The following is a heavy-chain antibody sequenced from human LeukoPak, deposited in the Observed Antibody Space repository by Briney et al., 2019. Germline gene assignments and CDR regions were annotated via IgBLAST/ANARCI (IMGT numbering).Heavy chain of an antibody. Sequence: ASVKVSCKASGYTFTSYDINWVRQATGQGLEWMGWMNPNSGNTGYAQKFQGRVTMTRNTSISTAYMELSSLRSEDTAVYYCAGDIAAAGFYYYYGMDVWGQGTTVTVSS. CDR1: GYTFTSYD. J-gene: IGHJ6*02. CDR3: AGDIAAAGFYYYYGMDV. CDR2: MNPNSGNT. V-gene: IGHV1-8*01. D-gene: IGHD6-13*01.